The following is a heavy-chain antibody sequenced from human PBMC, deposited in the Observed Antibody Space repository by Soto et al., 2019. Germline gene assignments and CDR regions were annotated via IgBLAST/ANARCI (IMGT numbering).Heavy chain of an antibody. J-gene: IGHJ4*02. D-gene: IGHD5-12*01. CDR3: AKQTLTQVVSTITPLLL. CDR2: ISGSGGST. V-gene: IGHV3-23*01. CDR1: GFTFSSYA. Sequence: EVQLLESGGGLVQPGGSLRLSCAASGFTFSSYAMSWVRQAPGKGLEWVSDISGSGGSTYYADSVKGRFTISRDNSKNTLYLQMNSLRAEDTAVYYCAKQTLTQVVSTITPLLLGGQGTLVTVSS.